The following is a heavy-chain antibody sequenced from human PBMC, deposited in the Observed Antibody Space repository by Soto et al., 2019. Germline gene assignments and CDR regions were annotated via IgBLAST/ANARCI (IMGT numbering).Heavy chain of an antibody. Sequence: QVQLQQWGAGLLKPSETLSLTCAVYGGSFSGYYWSWIRQPPGKGLEWIGEINHSGSTNYNPSLKSRVPISVDTSKNQFSLKLSSVTAADTAVYYCARALRSLLQYYFDYWGQGTLVTVSS. D-gene: IGHD1-1*01. CDR2: INHSGST. CDR3: ARALRSLLQYYFDY. CDR1: GGSFSGYY. V-gene: IGHV4-34*01. J-gene: IGHJ4*02.